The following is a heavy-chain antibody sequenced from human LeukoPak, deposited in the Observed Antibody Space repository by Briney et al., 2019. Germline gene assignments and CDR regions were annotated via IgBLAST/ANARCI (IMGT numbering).Heavy chain of an antibody. D-gene: IGHD4-17*01. CDR3: AREVIMVTTSSDAFDM. J-gene: IGHJ3*02. Sequence: SETLSLTCDVSGDPISSGDYFWSWIRQPPGKGLEWIGYIYHSGSAHYNPSLKSRVTISVDTSKNQFSLVVSSVTAADTAVYYCAREVIMVTTSSDAFDMWGQGTMVTVSS. CDR2: IYHSGSA. V-gene: IGHV4-30-4*01. CDR1: GDPISSGDYF.